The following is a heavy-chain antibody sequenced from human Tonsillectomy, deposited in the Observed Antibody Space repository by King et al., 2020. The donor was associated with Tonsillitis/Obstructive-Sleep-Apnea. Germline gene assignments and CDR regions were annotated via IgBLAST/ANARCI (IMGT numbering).Heavy chain of an antibody. D-gene: IGHD2-2*01. Sequence: VQLVESGGGLVKPGGSLRLSCAASGFTFSHAWMNWVRQAPGKGLEWVGRIKSKTEGGTTDYAAPVKGSITISRDDSKNTLYLQMNSLKTEDTAVYYCTTGCSSTSCYYGMDVWGQGTTVTVSS. CDR2: IKSKTEGGTT. J-gene: IGHJ6*02. CDR3: TTGCSSTSCYYGMDV. V-gene: IGHV3-15*07. CDR1: GFTFSHAW.